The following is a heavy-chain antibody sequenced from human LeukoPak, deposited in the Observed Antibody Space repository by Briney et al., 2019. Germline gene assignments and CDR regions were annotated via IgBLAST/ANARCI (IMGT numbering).Heavy chain of an antibody. Sequence: SVKVSCKASGCTFSSYAISWVRQAPGQGLEWMGWIIPIFGKANYAQKFQGRATITTDESRSTAYMELSRLRSDGTAVYYCAREAPGRSGGYYYYYWGQGTLVTVSS. CDR2: IIPIFGKA. V-gene: IGHV1-69*05. J-gene: IGHJ4*02. D-gene: IGHD3-22*01. CDR3: AREAPGRSGGYYYYY. CDR1: GCTFSSYA.